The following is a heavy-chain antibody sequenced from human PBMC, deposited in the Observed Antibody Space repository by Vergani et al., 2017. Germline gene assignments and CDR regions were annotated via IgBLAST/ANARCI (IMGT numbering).Heavy chain of an antibody. CDR2: IDWDDDK. D-gene: IGHD2-15*01. CDR3: ARTNLGYCSSGSCYPHWFDP. CDR1: GFSLSTSGMR. V-gene: IGHV2-70*04. J-gene: IGHJ5*02. Sequence: QVTLKESGPALVKPTQTLTLTCTFSGFSLSTSGMRVSWIRQPPGKALEWLARIDWDDDKFYSTSLKTRLSISKDTSKNQVVLTMTNIDPVDTATYYCARTNLGYCSSGSCYPHWFDPWGQGTLVTVSS.